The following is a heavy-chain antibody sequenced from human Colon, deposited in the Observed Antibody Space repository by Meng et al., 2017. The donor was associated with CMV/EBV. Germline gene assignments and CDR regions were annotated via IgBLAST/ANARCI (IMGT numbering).Heavy chain of an antibody. D-gene: IGHD3-10*01. J-gene: IGHJ2*01. V-gene: IGHV4-39*07. CDR3: ARARGLGLKYFDL. Sequence: SETLFLTCIVSGGSMSSSSDYWAWIRQPPGKGLEWIGSVYHTGNPYYNPSLKSRITILIDTSKNQLSLKMNSVTAADTAEYYCARARGLGLKYFDLWGRGTLVTVSS. CDR1: GGSMSSSSDY. CDR2: VYHTGNP.